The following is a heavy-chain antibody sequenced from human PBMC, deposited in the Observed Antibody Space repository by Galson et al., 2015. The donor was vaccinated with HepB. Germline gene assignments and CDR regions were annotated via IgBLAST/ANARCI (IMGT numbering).Heavy chain of an antibody. V-gene: IGHV3-30*02. J-gene: IGHJ6*02. D-gene: IGHD2-2*01. CDR1: GFTFSNYG. Sequence: SLRLSCAASGFTFSNYGMHWVRQAPGKGLEWVAFIWHDGTNRYYGDPVKGRFTISRDNSKKTLYLQMNSLRTEDTAVYYCARDSVRCCSSTSFYQYAMDVWGQGTTVTVSS. CDR3: ARDSVRCCSSTSFYQYAMDV. CDR2: IWHDGTNR.